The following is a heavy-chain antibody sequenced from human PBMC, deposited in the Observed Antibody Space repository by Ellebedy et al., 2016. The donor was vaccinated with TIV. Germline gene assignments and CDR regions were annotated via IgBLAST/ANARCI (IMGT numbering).Heavy chain of an antibody. Sequence: GESLKISCAASGPTFTRYGMHWVRQAPGKGLEWVAIIWSDGSNKYYADSVKGRFTISRDNSKNTLYLQMSSLRAEDTAVYYSARGLRMGATVAFDIWGQGTMVTVSS. D-gene: IGHD1-26*01. V-gene: IGHV3-30*02. CDR3: ARGLRMGATVAFDI. CDR2: IWSDGSNK. CDR1: GPTFTRYG. J-gene: IGHJ3*02.